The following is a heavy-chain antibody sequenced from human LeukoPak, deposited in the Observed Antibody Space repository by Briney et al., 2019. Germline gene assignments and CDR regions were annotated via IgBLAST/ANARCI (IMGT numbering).Heavy chain of an antibody. CDR2: ISYDGSNK. V-gene: IGHV3-30*18. D-gene: IGHD2-15*01. CDR1: GFTFSSYG. J-gene: IGHJ4*02. Sequence: GGSLRLSCAASGFTFSSYGMHWVRQAPGKGLEWVAIISYDGSNKYYADSVKGRFTISRDNSKNTLYLQMNSLRTEDTAVYYCAKGGYCSGDSCVYFDYWGQGTLVTVSS. CDR3: AKGGYCSGDSCVYFDY.